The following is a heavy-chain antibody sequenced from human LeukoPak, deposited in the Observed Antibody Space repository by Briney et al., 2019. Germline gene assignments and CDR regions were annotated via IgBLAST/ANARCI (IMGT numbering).Heavy chain of an antibody. Sequence: ASVKVSCKASGYTFTSYDINWVRQATGQGHEWMGWMNPNSGNTGYAQKFQGRVTMTRNTSISTAYMELSSLRSEDTAVYYCARMGPRYSGSKTSEYWGQGTLVTVSS. CDR3: ARMGPRYSGSKTSEY. V-gene: IGHV1-8*01. J-gene: IGHJ4*02. CDR1: GYTFTSYD. CDR2: MNPNSGNT. D-gene: IGHD1-26*01.